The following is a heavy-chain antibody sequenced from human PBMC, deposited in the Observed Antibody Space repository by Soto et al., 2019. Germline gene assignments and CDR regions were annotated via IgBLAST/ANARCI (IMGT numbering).Heavy chain of an antibody. D-gene: IGHD3-3*01. CDR3: ARGGGVGVAGSAAFDM. Sequence: QLHLVQSGAVVKKPGASVTVSCSASGYPVTAYYMHWVRQAPGRGLEWMGGINPATGAAKYTQTFQGRVTLAEGTSTSKVFMELGGLTFEDTAGFFCARGGGVGVAGSAAFDMWGQGTLVTVSS. CDR1: GYPVTAYY. J-gene: IGHJ3*02. V-gene: IGHV1-2*02. CDR2: INPATGAA.